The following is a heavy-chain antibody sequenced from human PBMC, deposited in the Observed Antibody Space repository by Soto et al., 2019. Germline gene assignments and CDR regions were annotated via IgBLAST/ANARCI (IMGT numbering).Heavy chain of an antibody. Sequence: GGSLRLSCAASGFKFDDYGMSWVRQAPGKGLEWVAGINWEGVSAGYGDSVKGRFTISRDNAKNSLDLQMNSLRAEDTAFYYCARGGYYDSSGFYPIYSWGQGTLVTVSS. V-gene: IGHV3-20*04. CDR2: INWEGVSA. CDR1: GFKFDDYG. D-gene: IGHD3-22*01. CDR3: ARGGYYDSSGFYPIYS. J-gene: IGHJ4*02.